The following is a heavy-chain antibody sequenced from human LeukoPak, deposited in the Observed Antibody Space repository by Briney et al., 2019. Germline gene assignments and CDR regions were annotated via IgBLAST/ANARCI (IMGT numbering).Heavy chain of an antibody. D-gene: IGHD5-12*01. V-gene: IGHV3-30*18. Sequence: PGGSLRLSCAASGFTFSSYGMHWVRQAPGKGLEWVAAISYDGRNKEYVDSVKGRFTISRDNSKNTLYLQMNSLRAEDTAVHYCAKDRGYSHGFEYWGQGTLVTVSS. CDR1: GFTFSSYG. CDR2: ISYDGRNK. CDR3: AKDRGYSHGFEY. J-gene: IGHJ4*02.